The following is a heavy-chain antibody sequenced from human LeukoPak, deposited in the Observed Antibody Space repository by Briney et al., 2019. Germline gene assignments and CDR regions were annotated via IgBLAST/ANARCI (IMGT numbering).Heavy chain of an antibody. D-gene: IGHD3-16*01. CDR3: ARGPGIKSGRGEDYFDY. CDR1: GFTFSSYW. V-gene: IGHV3-74*01. J-gene: IGHJ4*02. CDR2: INTDGSST. Sequence: GGSLRLSCAASGFTFSSYWMHWVRQAPGKGLVWVSRINTDGSSTSYADSVKGRFTISRDNAKNSLYLQMNSLRAEDTAVYYCARGPGIKSGRGEDYFDYWGQGTLVTVSS.